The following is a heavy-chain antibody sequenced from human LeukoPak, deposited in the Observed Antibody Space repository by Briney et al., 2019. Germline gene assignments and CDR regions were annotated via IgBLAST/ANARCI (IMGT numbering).Heavy chain of an antibody. CDR2: INAGNGNT. CDR1: GYTFTSYA. CDR3: AAAVAAGAFDI. V-gene: IGHV1-3*01. J-gene: IGHJ3*02. D-gene: IGHD6-13*01. Sequence: ASVKVSCKASGYTFTSYAMHWVRQAPGQRLEWMGWINAGNGNTKYSQKFQGRVTITRDTSASTAYMELGSLRSEDTAVYYCAAAVAAGAFDIWGQGTMVTVSS.